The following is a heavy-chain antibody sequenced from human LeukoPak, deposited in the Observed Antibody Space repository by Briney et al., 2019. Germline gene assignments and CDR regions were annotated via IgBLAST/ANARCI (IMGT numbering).Heavy chain of an antibody. CDR1: GFTFSSYA. D-gene: IGHD7-27*01. J-gene: IGHJ3*02. Sequence: GGSLRLSGAASGFTFSSYAMHWVRQAPGKGLEWVSGTSWNSGSIGYADSVKGRFTISRDNAKNSLYLQMNSLRAEDTALYYCAKDISGGYNELTGDYAFDIWGQGTMVTVSS. CDR2: TSWNSGSI. V-gene: IGHV3-9*01. CDR3: AKDISGGYNELTGDYAFDI.